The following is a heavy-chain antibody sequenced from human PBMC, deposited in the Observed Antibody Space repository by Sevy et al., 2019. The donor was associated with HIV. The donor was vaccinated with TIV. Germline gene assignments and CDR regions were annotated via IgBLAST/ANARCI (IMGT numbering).Heavy chain of an antibody. Sequence: SETLSLTCAVYGGSFSGYYWSWIRQPPGKGLEWIGEINHSGSTNYNPTLKSRVTISVDTSKNQFSLKLSSVTAADTAVYYCARGIAAAGALYYYYGMDVWGQGTTVTVSS. CDR3: ARGIAAAGALYYYYGMDV. CDR1: GGSFSGYY. V-gene: IGHV4-34*01. CDR2: INHSGST. J-gene: IGHJ6*02. D-gene: IGHD6-13*01.